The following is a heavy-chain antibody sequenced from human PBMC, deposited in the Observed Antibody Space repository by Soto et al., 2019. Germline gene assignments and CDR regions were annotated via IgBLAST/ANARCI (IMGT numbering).Heavy chain of an antibody. J-gene: IGHJ4*02. V-gene: IGHV3-30*18. CDR1: GFTFSSYG. CDR2: ISYDGSNK. CDR3: AKDRWYYYDSSGYTLDY. Sequence: PGGSLRLSCAASGFTFSSYGMHWVRQAPGNGLEWVAVISYDGSNKYYADSVKGRFTISRDNSKNTLYLQMNSLRAEDTSVYYCAKDRWYYYDSSGYTLDYWGQGTLVTVSS. D-gene: IGHD3-22*01.